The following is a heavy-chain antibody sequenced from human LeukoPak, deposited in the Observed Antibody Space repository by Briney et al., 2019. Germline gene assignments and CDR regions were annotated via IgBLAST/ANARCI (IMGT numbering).Heavy chain of an antibody. CDR1: GGSINSYY. J-gene: IGHJ4*02. CDR2: IYSGGST. V-gene: IGHV4-4*07. Sequence: SETLSLTCTVSGGSINSYYWSWIRQPAGKGLEWIGRIYSGGSTNYNPSLKSRVTMSVDTSKNQFSLKLGSVTAADTAVYYCARDEQGYAYFDYWGQGTVVTVSS. D-gene: IGHD5-18*01. CDR3: ARDEQGYAYFDY.